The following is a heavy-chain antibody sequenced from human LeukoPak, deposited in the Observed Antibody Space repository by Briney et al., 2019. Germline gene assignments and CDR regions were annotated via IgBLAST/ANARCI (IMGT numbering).Heavy chain of an antibody. CDR2: MYHTGST. Sequence: PSETLSLTCSVSGYSMSSGYYWGWIRQPPERGLEWIGSMYHTGSTYYNPSLKSRVNISVDTSKNQFYLKVSSVTAADTAVYYCARDFRGGYDFWSGYYTPYYFDYWGQGTLVTVSP. CDR1: GYSMSSGYY. V-gene: IGHV4-38-2*02. D-gene: IGHD3-3*01. CDR3: ARDFRGGYDFWSGYYTPYYFDY. J-gene: IGHJ4*02.